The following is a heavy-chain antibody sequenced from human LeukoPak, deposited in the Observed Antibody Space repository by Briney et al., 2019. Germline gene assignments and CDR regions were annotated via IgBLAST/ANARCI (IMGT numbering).Heavy chain of an antibody. CDR2: IYTSGST. CDR3: ALWGYFDSSGRHF. D-gene: IGHD3-22*01. V-gene: IGHV4-4*07. CDR1: GDSISSYY. Sequence: SETLSLTCTVSGDSISSYYRSWIRQPAGKGLEWIGRIYTSGSTNYNPSLKSRVTISVDTSKNQFSLNLNSVTAADTAVYYCALWGYFDSSGRHFWGQGTLVTVSS. J-gene: IGHJ4*02.